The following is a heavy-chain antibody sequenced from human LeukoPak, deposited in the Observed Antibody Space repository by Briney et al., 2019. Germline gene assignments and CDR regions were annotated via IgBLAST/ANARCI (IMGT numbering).Heavy chain of an antibody. V-gene: IGHV3-15*01. CDR3: TTDHAVQWLEWYYFDY. CDR2: IKSKTDGGTT. J-gene: IGHJ4*02. CDR1: GFTFSNAW. Sequence: GGSLRLSCAASGFTFSNAWTSWVRQAPGKGLEWVGRIKSKTDGGTTDYAAPVKGRFTISRDDSKNTLYLQMNSLKTEDAAVYYCTTDHAVQWLEWYYFDYWGQGTLVTVSS. D-gene: IGHD6-19*01.